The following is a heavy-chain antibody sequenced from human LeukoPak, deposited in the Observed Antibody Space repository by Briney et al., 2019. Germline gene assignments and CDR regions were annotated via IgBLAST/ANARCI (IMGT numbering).Heavy chain of an antibody. CDR3: ARWILYSSGSYSDY. CDR2: MHYSGST. V-gene: IGHV4-59*01. CDR1: GGSISSYY. Sequence: SETLSLTCTLSGGSISSYYWSWIRQPPRKGLEWHGYMHYSGSTNYNASLKSRVTITVDTSKNQFSLKLSSVTAADTAVYYCARWILYSSGSYSDYWSQGTLVTVSS. D-gene: IGHD3-10*01. J-gene: IGHJ4*02.